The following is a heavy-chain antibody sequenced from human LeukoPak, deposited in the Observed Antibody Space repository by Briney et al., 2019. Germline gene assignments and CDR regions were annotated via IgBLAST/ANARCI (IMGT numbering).Heavy chain of an antibody. V-gene: IGHV4-34*01. CDR1: GGSFSGYY. D-gene: IGHD2-21*02. J-gene: IGHJ4*02. CDR2: INHSGST. Sequence: SETLSLTCAVYGGSFSGYYWSWIRQPPGKGLEWIGEINHSGSTNYNPSLKSRVTISVDTPKNQFSLKLSSVTAADTAVYYCARGATQAYCGGDCPNFDYWGQGTLVTVSS. CDR3: ARGATQAYCGGDCPNFDY.